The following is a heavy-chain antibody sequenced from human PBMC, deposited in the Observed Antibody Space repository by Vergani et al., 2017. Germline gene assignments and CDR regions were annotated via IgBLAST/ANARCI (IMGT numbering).Heavy chain of an antibody. Sequence: QLQLQESGPGLVKPSETLSLTCTVSGCSISSSSYYWGWIRQPPGKGLEWIGSIYYSGSTYYNPSLKSRVTIAGDTSKNQFSLKLSSVTAADTAVYYCAGVDYDDSSGYDYYFDYWGQGTLVTVSS. V-gene: IGHV4-39*07. CDR1: GCSISSSSYY. D-gene: IGHD3-22*01. CDR2: IYYSGST. J-gene: IGHJ4*02. CDR3: AGVDYDDSSGYDYYFDY.